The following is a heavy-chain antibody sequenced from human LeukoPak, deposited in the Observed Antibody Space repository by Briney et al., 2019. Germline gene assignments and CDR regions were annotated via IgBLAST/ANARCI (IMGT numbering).Heavy chain of an antibody. V-gene: IGHV4-39*07. CDR1: GGSISSRSYY. CDR2: INYSGST. D-gene: IGHD6-13*01. Sequence: SETLSLTCTVSGGSISSRSYYWGWIRQPPGKGLEWIGSINYSGSTYYNPSLKSRVTISVDTSKNQFSLKLSSVTAADTAVYYCARAQQLVRGFDYWGQGTLVTVSS. CDR3: ARAQQLVRGFDY. J-gene: IGHJ4*02.